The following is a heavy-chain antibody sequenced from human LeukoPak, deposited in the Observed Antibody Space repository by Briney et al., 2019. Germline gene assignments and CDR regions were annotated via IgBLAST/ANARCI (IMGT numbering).Heavy chain of an antibody. D-gene: IGHD6-19*01. J-gene: IGHJ4*02. V-gene: IGHV3-66*01. CDR2: IYSGGST. CDR1: GFTVSSNY. CDR3: ARELYNSGWYVDY. Sequence: PGGSLRLSCAASGFTVSSNYMSWVRQAPGKGLEWVSVIYSGGSTYYADSVKGRFTISRDNSKNTLYLQMNSLRAEDTAVYYCARELYNSGWYVDYWGQGTLVTVSS.